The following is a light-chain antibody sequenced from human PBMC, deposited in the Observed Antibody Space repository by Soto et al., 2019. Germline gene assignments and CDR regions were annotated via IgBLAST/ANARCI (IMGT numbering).Light chain of an antibody. CDR3: SSSTSSSTLV. V-gene: IGLV2-14*01. CDR1: SSDVGGYNY. CDR2: EVS. Sequence: QSALTQPASVSGSPGPSITISCTGTSSDVGGYNYVSWYQQHPGKAPKLIIFEVSDRPSGVSNRFSGSKSGNTASLTISGLQAEDEADYFCSSSTSSSTLVFGGGTKLTVL. J-gene: IGLJ3*02.